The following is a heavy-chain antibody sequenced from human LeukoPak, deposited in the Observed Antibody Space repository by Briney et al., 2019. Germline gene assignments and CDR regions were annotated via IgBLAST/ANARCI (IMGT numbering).Heavy chain of an antibody. J-gene: IGHJ5*02. Sequence: SETLSLTCTVSGGSISSYYWSWIRQPPGKGLEWIGYIYYSGSTNYNPSLKSRVTISVDTSKNQFSLKLSSVTAADTAVYYCARGPYGSGSYGWFDPWGQGTLVTVSS. CDR1: GGSISSYY. CDR2: IYYSGST. V-gene: IGHV4-59*01. D-gene: IGHD3-10*01. CDR3: ARGPYGSGSYGWFDP.